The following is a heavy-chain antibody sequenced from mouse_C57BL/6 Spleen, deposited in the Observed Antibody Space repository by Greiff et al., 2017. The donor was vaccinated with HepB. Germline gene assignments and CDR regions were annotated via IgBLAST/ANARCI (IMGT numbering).Heavy chain of an antibody. J-gene: IGHJ4*01. CDR2: IYPGSGNT. Sequence: VQLQQSGAELVRPGASVKLSCKASGYTFTDYYINWVKQRPGQGLEWIARIYPGSGNTYYNEKFKGKATLTAEKSSSTAYMQLSSLTSEDSAVYFCARGGIIYGDYAMDYWGQGTSVTVSS. V-gene: IGHV1-76*01. CDR3: ARGGIIYGDYAMDY. D-gene: IGHD1-1*01. CDR1: GYTFTDYY.